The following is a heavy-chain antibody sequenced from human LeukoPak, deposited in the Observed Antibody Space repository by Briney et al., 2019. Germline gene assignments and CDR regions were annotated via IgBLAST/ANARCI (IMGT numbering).Heavy chain of an antibody. V-gene: IGHV3-53*01. CDR2: IYSDNT. Sequence: PGGSLRLSCAASGFTFSSYWMHWVRQAPGKGLEWVSFIYSDNTHYSDSVKGRFTISRDNSKNTLYLQMNSLRVEDTAVYYCARRAGAYSHPYDYWGQGTLVTVSS. CDR1: GFTFSSYW. CDR3: ARRAGAYSHPYDY. D-gene: IGHD4/OR15-4a*01. J-gene: IGHJ4*02.